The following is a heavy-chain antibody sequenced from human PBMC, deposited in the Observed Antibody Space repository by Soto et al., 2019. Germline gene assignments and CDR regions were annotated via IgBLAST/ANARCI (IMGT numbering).Heavy chain of an antibody. J-gene: IGHJ6*02. Sequence: GASVKVSCKASGYTFTGYYMHWVRQAPGQGLEWMGWINPNSGGTNYAQKFQGWVTMTRDTSISTAYMELSRLRSDDTAVYYCARAVVVVVAAFYYYYGMDVWGQGTTVTVSS. D-gene: IGHD2-15*01. V-gene: IGHV1-2*04. CDR2: INPNSGGT. CDR3: ARAVVVVVAAFYYYYGMDV. CDR1: GYTFTGYY.